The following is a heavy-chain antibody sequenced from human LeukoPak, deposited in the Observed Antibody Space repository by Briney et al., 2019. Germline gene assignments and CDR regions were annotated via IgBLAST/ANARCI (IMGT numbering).Heavy chain of an antibody. J-gene: IGHJ5*02. D-gene: IGHD3-3*01. CDR1: GASISSYY. CDR2: IHNSGNT. V-gene: IGHV4-59*08. CDR3: ASQYHVWSFDP. Sequence: SETLSLTCSVSGASISSYYWSWIRQPPGKGLEWIGYIHNSGNTNYNPSLKRRVTISVDTPKKELSLKLTSVTAADTAVYYCASQYHVWSFDPWGQGTLVTVSS.